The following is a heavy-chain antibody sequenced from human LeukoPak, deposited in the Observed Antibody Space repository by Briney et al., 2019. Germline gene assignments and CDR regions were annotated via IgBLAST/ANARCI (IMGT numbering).Heavy chain of an antibody. Sequence: KSSETLSLTCTVSGGSISSSSYYWGWIRQPPGKGLEWIGSIYYSGSTYYNPSLKSRVTISVDTSKNQFSLKLSSVTAADTAVYYCARQAVGCSSTSCYSFDYWGQGTLVTVSS. V-gene: IGHV4-39*01. CDR3: ARQAVGCSSTSCYSFDY. CDR2: IYYSGST. CDR1: GGSISSSSYY. D-gene: IGHD2-2*02. J-gene: IGHJ4*02.